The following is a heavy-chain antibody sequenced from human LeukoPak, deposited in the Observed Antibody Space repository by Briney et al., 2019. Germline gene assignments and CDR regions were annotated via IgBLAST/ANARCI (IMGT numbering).Heavy chain of an antibody. D-gene: IGHD2-2*01. CDR3: ASRGYCSSTSCPKGAFDI. V-gene: IGHV3-11*04. CDR2: ISSSGSTI. J-gene: IGHJ3*02. Sequence: PGGSLRLSCAASGFTFSDYYMSWIRQAPGKGLEWVSYISSSGSTIYYADPVKGRFTISRDNAKNSLYLQMNSLRAEDTAVYYCASRGYCSSTSCPKGAFDIWGQGTMVTVSS. CDR1: GFTFSDYY.